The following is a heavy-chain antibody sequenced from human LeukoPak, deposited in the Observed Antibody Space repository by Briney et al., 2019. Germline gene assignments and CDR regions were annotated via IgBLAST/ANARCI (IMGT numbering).Heavy chain of an antibody. CDR3: ARAYEDIVVVPAAIHYYYGMDV. V-gene: IGHV1-3*01. CDR2: INAGSGNT. D-gene: IGHD2-2*01. Sequence: ASVKVSCKASGYTFTSYAMHWVRHAPGPRLEWMGCINAGSGNTNYSQKFQGRVTITRDTSASTAYMELSSLRSEDTAVYYCARAYEDIVVVPAAIHYYYGMDVWGKGTTVTVSS. CDR1: GYTFTSYA. J-gene: IGHJ6*04.